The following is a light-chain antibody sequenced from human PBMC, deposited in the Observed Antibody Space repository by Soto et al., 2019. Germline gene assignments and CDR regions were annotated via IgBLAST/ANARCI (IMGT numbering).Light chain of an antibody. V-gene: IGKV1-39*01. CDR3: QQYKTWLWT. CDR2: AAS. J-gene: IGKJ1*01. Sequence: DIQMTQSPSSLSASVGDRVTITCRASQSISSYLNWYQQKPGKAPKLLIYAASSLQSGVPSRFSCSGSGTDFTLTISSLQPEDCATYFCQQYKTWLWTFGQGTKVEI. CDR1: QSISSY.